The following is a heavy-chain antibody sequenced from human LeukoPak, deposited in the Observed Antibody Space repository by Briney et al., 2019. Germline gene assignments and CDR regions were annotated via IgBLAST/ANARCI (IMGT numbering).Heavy chain of an antibody. CDR1: GGSFSGYY. CDR3: ARVGRYCSGGSCYSDAFDI. Sequence: SETLSLTCAVYGGSFSGYYWSWIRQLPGKGLEWIGEINHSGSTNYNPSLKSRVTISVDTSKNQFSLKLSSVTAADTAVYYCARVGRYCSGGSCYSDAFDIWGQGTMVTVSS. D-gene: IGHD2-15*01. CDR2: INHSGST. V-gene: IGHV4-34*01. J-gene: IGHJ3*02.